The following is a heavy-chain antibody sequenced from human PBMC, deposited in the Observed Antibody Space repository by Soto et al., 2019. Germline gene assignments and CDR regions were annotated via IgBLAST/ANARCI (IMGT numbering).Heavy chain of an antibody. D-gene: IGHD3-22*01. J-gene: IGHJ3*02. CDR2: TRNKGNSYST. CDR3: TINYYDTSGYSIDI. V-gene: IGHV3-72*01. Sequence: GGSLRLSFAASGFTFNDHYMDWVRQAPGKGLEWVGHTRNKGNSYSTEYAASVKGRFTISRDESKNSLYLQMNSLKTEDTAVYYCTINYYDTSGYSIDIWGQGTMVTVSS. CDR1: GFTFNDHY.